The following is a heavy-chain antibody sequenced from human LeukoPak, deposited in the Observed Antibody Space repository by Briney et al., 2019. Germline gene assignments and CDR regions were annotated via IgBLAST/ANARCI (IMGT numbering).Heavy chain of an antibody. D-gene: IGHD3-22*01. J-gene: IGHJ4*02. CDR1: GGSISSYY. CDR2: IYYSGST. V-gene: IGHV4-59*01. Sequence: SETPSLTCTVSGGSISSYYWSWIRQPPGKGLEWIGYIYYSGSTNYNPSLKSRVTISVDTSKNQFSLKLSSVTAADTAVYYCARGGRSGYYNYYFDYWGQGTLVTVSS. CDR3: ARGGRSGYYNYYFDY.